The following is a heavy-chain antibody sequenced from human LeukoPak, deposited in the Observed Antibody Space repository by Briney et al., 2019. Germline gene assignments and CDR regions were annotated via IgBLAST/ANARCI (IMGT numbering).Heavy chain of an antibody. CDR3: ARRLGSSTAVLSFDI. CDR1: GGTFSSYA. J-gene: IGHJ3*02. Sequence: GSSVKVSCKASGGTFSSYAISWVRQAPGQGLEWMGGIIPIFGTANYAQKFQCRVTITADESTSTAYMQLSSLRSEDTAVYYCARRLGSSTAVLSFDIWGQGTMVTVSS. D-gene: IGHD6-13*01. CDR2: IIPIFGTA. V-gene: IGHV1-69*01.